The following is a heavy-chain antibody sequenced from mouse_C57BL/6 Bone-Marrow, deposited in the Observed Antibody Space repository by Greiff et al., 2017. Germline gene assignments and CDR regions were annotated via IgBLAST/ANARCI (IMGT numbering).Heavy chain of an antibody. CDR3: ARKDYGSSYYWYFDV. CDR1: GFSLTSYA. Sequence: VQRVESGPGLVAPSQSLSITCTVSGFSLTSYAISWVRQPPGQGLEWLGVIWTGGGTNYNSALKSRLSISKDNSKSQVFLKMNSLQTDDTARDYCARKDYGSSYYWYFDVWGTGTTVTVSS. V-gene: IGHV2-9-1*01. CDR2: IWTGGGT. D-gene: IGHD1-1*01. J-gene: IGHJ1*03.